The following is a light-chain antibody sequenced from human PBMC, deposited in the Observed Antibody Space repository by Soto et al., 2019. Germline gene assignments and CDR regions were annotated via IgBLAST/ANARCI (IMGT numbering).Light chain of an antibody. CDR2: LNSDGSH. CDR1: SGHSSYA. V-gene: IGLV4-69*01. J-gene: IGLJ2*01. Sequence: QSVLTQSPSASASLGASVKLTCTLSSGHSSYAIAWHQQQPEKGPRYLMKLNSDGSHSKGDGIPDRFSGSSSGAERYLTISRLQSEDEADYYCQTWDTGTLVFGGGTKVTVL. CDR3: QTWDTGTLV.